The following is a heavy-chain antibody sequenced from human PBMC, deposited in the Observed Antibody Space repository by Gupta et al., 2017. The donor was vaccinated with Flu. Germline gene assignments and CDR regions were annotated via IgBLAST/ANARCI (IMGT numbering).Heavy chain of an antibody. J-gene: IGHJ4*02. CDR2: IRNDGGRT. V-gene: IGHV3-64*01. Sequence: EVQLVESGGVLVQPGGSLRLSCAASGFTFSSYAMHWVRQAPGKGPESVSAIRNDGGRTYYANFVKGRFTISRDNSKNTLYLQMGSLGVEDTAVYYCAREFPNGGTDYWGQGTLVTVSS. D-gene: IGHD4-17*01. CDR3: AREFPNGGTDY. CDR1: GFTFSSYA.